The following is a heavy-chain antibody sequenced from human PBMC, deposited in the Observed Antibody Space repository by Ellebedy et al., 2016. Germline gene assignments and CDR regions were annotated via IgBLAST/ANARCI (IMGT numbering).Heavy chain of an antibody. Sequence: GGSLRLSXAASGFTFSIAGMTWVRQAPGKGLEWVATIVNSGRETYYPESLKGRFTISRDSSKNSVYLRMNNLRVEDTAVYYCRQGHYADLWGQGTLVTVSS. V-gene: IGHV3-21*01. CDR1: GFTFSIAG. CDR3: RQGHYADL. CDR2: IVNSGRET. D-gene: IGHD4-17*01. J-gene: IGHJ4*02.